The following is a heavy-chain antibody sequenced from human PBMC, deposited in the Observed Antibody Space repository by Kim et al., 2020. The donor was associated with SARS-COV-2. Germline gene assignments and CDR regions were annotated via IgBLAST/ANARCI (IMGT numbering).Heavy chain of an antibody. CDR3: ARGPPSYCGSGGSCYSRNWFDP. CDR2: IYYSGST. J-gene: IGHJ5*02. Sequence: SETLSLTCTVSGGSISSGGYYWSWIRQHPGKGLEWIGYIYYSGSTYYNPSLKSRVTISVDTSKNQFSLKLSSVTAADTAVYYCARGPPSYCGSGGSCYSRNWFDPWGQGTLVTVSS. CDR1: GGSISSGGYY. V-gene: IGHV4-31*03. D-gene: IGHD2-15*01.